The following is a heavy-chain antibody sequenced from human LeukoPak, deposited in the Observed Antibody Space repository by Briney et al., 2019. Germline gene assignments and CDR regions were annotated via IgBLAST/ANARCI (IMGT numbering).Heavy chain of an antibody. CDR1: GGPFSGYY. CDR3: ARGDYYDSSGRLDAFDI. Sequence: SETLSLTCAVYGGPFSGYYWSWIRQPPGKGLEWIGEINHSGSTDYNPSLKSRVTISVDTSKNQFSLKLSSVTAADTAVYYCARGDYYDSSGRLDAFDIWGQGTMVTVSS. V-gene: IGHV4-34*01. CDR2: INHSGST. J-gene: IGHJ3*02. D-gene: IGHD3-22*01.